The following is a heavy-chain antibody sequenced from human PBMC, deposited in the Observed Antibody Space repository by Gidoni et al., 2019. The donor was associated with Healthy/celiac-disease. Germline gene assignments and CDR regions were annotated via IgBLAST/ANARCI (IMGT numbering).Heavy chain of an antibody. CDR3: ARGLHSSGQIYYYGMDV. CDR1: GGSISSGGYY. J-gene: IGHJ6*02. D-gene: IGHD3-22*01. Sequence: QVQLQESGPGLVKPSQTLSLTCTVSGGSISSGGYYWSWIRQHPGKGLEWIGYIYYSGSTYYNPSLKSRVTISVDTSKNQFSLKLSSVTAADTAVYYCARGLHSSGQIYYYGMDVWGQGTTVTVSS. V-gene: IGHV4-31*03. CDR2: IYYSGST.